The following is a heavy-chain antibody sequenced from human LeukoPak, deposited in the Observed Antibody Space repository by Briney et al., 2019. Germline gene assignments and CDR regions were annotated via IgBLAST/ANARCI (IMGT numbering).Heavy chain of an antibody. CDR1: GGSISSYY. CDR2: IYYSGST. J-gene: IGHJ5*02. V-gene: IGHV4-59*01. CDR3: AREAGIAVAGNWFDP. Sequence: PSETLSLTCTVSGGSISSYYWSWIRQPPGKGLEWIGYIYYSGSTNYNPSLKSRVTISVDTSKNQFSLKLSSVTAADTAVYYCAREAGIAVAGNWFDPWGQGTLVTVSS. D-gene: IGHD6-19*01.